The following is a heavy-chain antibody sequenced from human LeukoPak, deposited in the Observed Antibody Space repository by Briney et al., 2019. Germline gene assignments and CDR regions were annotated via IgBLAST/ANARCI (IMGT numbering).Heavy chain of an antibody. CDR3: AKGITMVRGVISSESNFDY. CDR1: GFTFSSYA. D-gene: IGHD3-10*01. Sequence: GGSLRLSCAASGFTFSSYAMSWVRQAPGKGLEWVSATSGSGGSTYYADSVKGRFTISRDNSKNTLYLQMNSLRAEDTAVYYCAKGITMVRGVISSESNFDYWGQGTLVTVSS. J-gene: IGHJ4*02. CDR2: TSGSGGST. V-gene: IGHV3-23*01.